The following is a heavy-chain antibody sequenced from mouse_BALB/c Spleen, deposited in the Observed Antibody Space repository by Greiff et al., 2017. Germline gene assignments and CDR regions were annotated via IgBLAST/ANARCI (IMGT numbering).Heavy chain of an antibody. J-gene: IGHJ3*01. V-gene: IGHV1-74*01. CDR3: AKGYDGDPWFAY. D-gene: IGHD2-14*01. CDR1: GYSFTSYW. CDR2: IDPSDSET. Sequence: QVQLQQSGPQLVRPGASVKISCKASGYSFTSYWMHWVKQRPGQGLEWIGMIDPSDSETRLNQKFKDKATLTVDKSSSTAYMQLSSPTSEDSAVYYCAKGYDGDPWFAYWGQGTLVTVSA.